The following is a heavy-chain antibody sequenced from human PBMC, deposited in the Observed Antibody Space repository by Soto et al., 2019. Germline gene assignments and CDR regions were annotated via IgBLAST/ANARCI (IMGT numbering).Heavy chain of an antibody. J-gene: IGHJ5*02. CDR3: VRDGHCITTCCYGNGFDP. D-gene: IGHD2-2*01. CDR1: GFTFSTYW. V-gene: IGHV3-74*01. CDR2: INSDASHT. Sequence: GASLRLSCAASGFTFSTYWMHWIRQVPGEGLEWVSRINSDASHTYYADSVKGRFTISRDKAKNTLHLKMNSLRAEDTAVYYCVRDGHCITTCCYGNGFDPWGQGTLVTVSS.